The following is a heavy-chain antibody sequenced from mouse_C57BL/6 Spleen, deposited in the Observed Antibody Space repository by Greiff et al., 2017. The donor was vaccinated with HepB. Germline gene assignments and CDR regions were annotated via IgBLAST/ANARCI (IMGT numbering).Heavy chain of an antibody. D-gene: IGHD2-5*01. CDR1: GYTFTSYW. Sequence: QVQLQQSGAELVRPGSSVKLSCKASGYTFTSYWMHWVKQRPIQGLEWIGNIDPSDSETHYNQKFKDKATLTVDKSSSTAYMQLSSLTSEDSAVYYCAKETYYSNYFDYWGQGTTLTVSS. V-gene: IGHV1-52*01. CDR3: AKETYYSNYFDY. J-gene: IGHJ2*01. CDR2: IDPSDSET.